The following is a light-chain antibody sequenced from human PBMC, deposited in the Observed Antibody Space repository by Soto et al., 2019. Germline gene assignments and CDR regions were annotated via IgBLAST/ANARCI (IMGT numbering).Light chain of an antibody. V-gene: IGKV3-15*01. CDR3: QQYNNWPTYT. J-gene: IGKJ2*01. CDR1: QSVSSN. Sequence: EIVMTQSPATLSVSPGERATLSCRASQSVSSNLAWYQLKPGQAPRLLIYDASTRATGIPARFSGSGSGTEFTLTISSLQSEDFAVYYCQQYNNWPTYTFGQGAKLEIK. CDR2: DAS.